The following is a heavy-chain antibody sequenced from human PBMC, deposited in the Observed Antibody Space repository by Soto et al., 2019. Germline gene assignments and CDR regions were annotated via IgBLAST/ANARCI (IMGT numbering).Heavy chain of an antibody. D-gene: IGHD3-10*01. CDR3: ARVSGIYYYGMDV. V-gene: IGHV4-34*01. J-gene: IGHJ6*02. CDR1: GGSFSGYY. Sequence: QVQLQQWGAGLLKPSETLSLTCAVYGGSFSGYYWSWIRQPPGKGLEWIGEINHSGSTNYNPSLKGRVTISVDTSKTQVSLKLSSVTAADTAVYYCARVSGIYYYGMDVWGQGTTVTVSS. CDR2: INHSGST.